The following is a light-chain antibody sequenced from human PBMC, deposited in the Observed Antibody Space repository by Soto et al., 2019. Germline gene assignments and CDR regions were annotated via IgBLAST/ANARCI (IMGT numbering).Light chain of an antibody. V-gene: IGKV1-5*01. CDR1: QSISTW. CDR2: DAS. Sequence: DIQMTQSPSTLSASVGDRVIITCRASQSISTWLAWYQQKPGKAPKLLIYDASNWDSGVPSRFSGSGSGTEFTLTISSLQPDDFATYYCQQYNSYSQTFGQGTKVEIK. J-gene: IGKJ1*01. CDR3: QQYNSYSQT.